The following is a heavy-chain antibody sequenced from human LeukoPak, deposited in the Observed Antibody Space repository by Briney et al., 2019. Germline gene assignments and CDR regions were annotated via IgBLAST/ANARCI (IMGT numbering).Heavy chain of an antibody. J-gene: IGHJ3*02. CDR2: SSSSSSYI. V-gene: IGHV3-21*01. Sequence: GGSLRLSCAASGFTFSSYSMNWVRQAPGKGLEWVSSSSSSSSYIYYADSVKGRFTISRDNSKNTLYLQMNSLRAEDTAVYYCARDRPRIVGARRSAFDIWGQGTMVNVSS. CDR3: ARDRPRIVGARRSAFDI. CDR1: GFTFSSYS. D-gene: IGHD1-26*01.